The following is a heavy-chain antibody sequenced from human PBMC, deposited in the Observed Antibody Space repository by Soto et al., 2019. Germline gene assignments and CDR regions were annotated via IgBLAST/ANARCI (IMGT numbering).Heavy chain of an antibody. V-gene: IGHV1-69*12. CDR2: IMRMFDTA. J-gene: IGHJ4*02. D-gene: IGHD3-22*01. CDR1: GGTFSNYV. Sequence: QVQLVQSGAEVKKPGSSVKVSCKASGGTFSNYVISWVRQAPGQGLEWMGGIMRMFDTANYAQKFQGRVTXXADASTNTAYMELTNLRSEDTAMYYCARGYGYYDSSGYSDYWGQGTLVTVSS. CDR3: ARGYGYYDSSGYSDY.